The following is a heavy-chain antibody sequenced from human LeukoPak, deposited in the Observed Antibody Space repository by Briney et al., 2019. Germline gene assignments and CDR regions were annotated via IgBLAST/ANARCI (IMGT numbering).Heavy chain of an antibody. J-gene: IGHJ4*02. Sequence: PSENLSLTCVVSGGAFSGFYWSWIRQSPGKGLEWIAEIDHRGSTNYNPSLKSRVTISADTSKNQFSLKLKSVTAADTALYYCARGGIATVGVGGYFDYWGQGILVTVSS. CDR2: IDHRGST. V-gene: IGHV4-34*01. CDR3: ARGGIATVGVGGYFDY. CDR1: GGAFSGFY. D-gene: IGHD3-3*01.